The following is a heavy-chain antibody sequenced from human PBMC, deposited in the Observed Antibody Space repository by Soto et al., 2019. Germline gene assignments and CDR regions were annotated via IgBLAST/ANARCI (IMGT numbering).Heavy chain of an antibody. J-gene: IGHJ3*02. CDR3: ARDRGYNWNVDAFDI. CDR1: GFTFSSYS. Sequence: GGSLRLSCAASGFTFSSYSMNWVRTAPGKGLEWVSYISSSSSTIYYADSVKGRFTISRDNAKNSLYLQMNSLRAEDTAVYYCARDRGYNWNVDAFDIWGQGTMVTVAS. CDR2: ISSSSSTI. D-gene: IGHD1-20*01. V-gene: IGHV3-48*01.